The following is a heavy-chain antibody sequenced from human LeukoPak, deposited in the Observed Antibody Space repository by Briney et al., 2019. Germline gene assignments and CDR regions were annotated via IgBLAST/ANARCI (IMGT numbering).Heavy chain of an antibody. D-gene: IGHD5-12*01. CDR3: ARGESKRYSGYDYYVMDV. V-gene: IGHV4-59*01. CDR1: AGSISSYY. J-gene: IGHJ6*02. CDR2: INYSGST. Sequence: ADTLSLTFTASAGSISSYYWSWVLQPPGNGLEWIGYINYSGSTNYNPSLKRRVTISVDTSKNQFSLKLSSVTAADTAVYYCARGESKRYSGYDYYVMDVWGQGTTVTVSS.